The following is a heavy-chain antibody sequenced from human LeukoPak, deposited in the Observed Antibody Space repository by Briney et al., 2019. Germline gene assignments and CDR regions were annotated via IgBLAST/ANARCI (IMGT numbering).Heavy chain of an antibody. V-gene: IGHV1-18*01. D-gene: IGHD5-12*01. CDR1: GYTSRNYG. CDR2: ISAYNGDT. CDR3: ARDPTNTSGYYAYFDY. J-gene: IGHJ4*02. Sequence: GASVKVSCKASGYTSRNYGISWVRQAPGQGLEWMGWISAYNGDTNYAQNLQGRVTMTTDTSTSTAYMELRSLRSDDTAVYYCARDPTNTSGYYAYFDYWGQGTLVTVSS.